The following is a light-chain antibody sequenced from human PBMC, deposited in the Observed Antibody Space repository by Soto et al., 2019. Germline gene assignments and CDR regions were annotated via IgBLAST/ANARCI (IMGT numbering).Light chain of an antibody. J-gene: IGLJ2*01. CDR3: SSNAGNNILI. CDR2: EVS. V-gene: IGLV2-8*01. Sequence: QSALTQPPSASGSPGQSVTISCTGTSSDVGGYNYVSWYQQHPGKAPKLMIYEVSQRSSGVPYRFSGSKSGNTASLTVSGLQADDEADYYCSSNAGNNILIFGGGTKLTVL. CDR1: SSDVGGYNY.